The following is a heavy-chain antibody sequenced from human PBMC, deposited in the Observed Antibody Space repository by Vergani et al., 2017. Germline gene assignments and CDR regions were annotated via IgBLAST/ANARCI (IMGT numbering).Heavy chain of an antibody. J-gene: IGHJ4*02. D-gene: IGHD2-21*02. CDR1: GGTFSSYA. Sequence: QVQLVQSGAEVKKPGSSVKVSCKASGGTFSSYAISWVRQAPGQGLEWMGGIIPIFGTANYAQKFRGRVTITADESTSTAYMELSSLRSEDTAVYYCVVVVTAITQLLDGLVYWGQGTLVTVSS. CDR2: IIPIFGTA. V-gene: IGHV1-69*01. CDR3: VVVVTAITQLLDGLVY.